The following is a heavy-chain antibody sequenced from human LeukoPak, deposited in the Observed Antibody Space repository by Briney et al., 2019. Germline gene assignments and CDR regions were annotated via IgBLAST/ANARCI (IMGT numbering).Heavy chain of an antibody. J-gene: IGHJ4*02. D-gene: IGHD7-27*01. Sequence: PSETLSLTCTVSGGSISSYYWSWIRQPPGKGLEWIGYIYYSGSTYYNPSLKSRVTISVDTSKNQFSLKLSSVTAADTAVYYCARGLLGTVYYWGQGTLVTVSS. CDR2: IYYSGST. V-gene: IGHV4-30-4*01. CDR3: ARGLLGTVYY. CDR1: GGSISSYY.